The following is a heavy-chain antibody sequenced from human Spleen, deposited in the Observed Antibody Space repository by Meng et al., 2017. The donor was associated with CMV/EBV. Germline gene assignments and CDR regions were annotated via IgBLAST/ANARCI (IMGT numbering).Heavy chain of an antibody. V-gene: IGHV4-4*02. Sequence: TCGVSCGSIISSNWWTWVRQPPGKGLEWIGEINHNGNTNYNPSLRSRVTISVDKSKNQFSLKVTSITAADTAVYYCARDPGNSPLDYWGQGILVTVSS. CDR2: INHNGNT. D-gene: IGHD4-23*01. CDR1: CGSIISSNW. J-gene: IGHJ4*02. CDR3: ARDPGNSPLDY.